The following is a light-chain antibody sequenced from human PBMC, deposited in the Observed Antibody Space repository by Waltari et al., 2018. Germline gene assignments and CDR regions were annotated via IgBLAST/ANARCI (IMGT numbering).Light chain of an antibody. CDR3: QQYYTTPYT. Sequence: DIVMTQSPDSLAVSLGERATIHCKSSQSIFYSSNNKDYLAWYQLKPGQPPKLLIYWASTRESGVPDRFSGSGTGTDFTLTISSLQAEDVAVYYCQQYYTTPYTFGQGTKLELK. J-gene: IGKJ2*01. CDR1: QSIFYSSNNKDY. CDR2: WAS. V-gene: IGKV4-1*01.